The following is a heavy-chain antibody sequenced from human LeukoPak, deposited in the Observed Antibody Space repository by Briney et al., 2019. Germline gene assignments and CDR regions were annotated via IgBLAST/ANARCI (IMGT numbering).Heavy chain of an antibody. D-gene: IGHD3-3*01. CDR2: IYYSGTT. CDR1: GGSISSSSYS. V-gene: IGHV4-39*01. Sequence: SETLSLTCTVSGGSISSSSYSWGWIRQPPGKGLEWIGSIYYSGTTYYNPSLKIRVTISVDTSKIQFSLKLSSVAATDTAVYFCARLRFDFWSGYTHPYFDYWGQGTLVTVSS. J-gene: IGHJ4*02. CDR3: ARLRFDFWSGYTHPYFDY.